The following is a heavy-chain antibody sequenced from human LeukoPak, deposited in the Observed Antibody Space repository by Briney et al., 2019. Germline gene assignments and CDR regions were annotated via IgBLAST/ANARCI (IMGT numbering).Heavy chain of an antibody. Sequence: GESLKISCQGSGYSFSNYWIGWVRQMPGKGLEWMGIIYPGDSGPTYSPSFQGQVTISVDKSINTAYLQWSSLQASDTAMYYCGMSGDRVPLQDDVFDVWGQGTMVTVST. D-gene: IGHD1-26*01. CDR2: IYPGDSGP. V-gene: IGHV5-51*01. CDR1: GYSFSNYW. J-gene: IGHJ3*01. CDR3: GMSGDRVPLQDDVFDV.